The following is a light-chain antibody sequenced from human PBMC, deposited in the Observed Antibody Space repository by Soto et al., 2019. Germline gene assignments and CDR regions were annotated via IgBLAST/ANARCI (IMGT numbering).Light chain of an antibody. CDR2: DAS. J-gene: IGKJ2*01. CDR3: QQRSSPET. Sequence: EIVLTQSPATLSLSPGERATLSCRASQSVSSYLAWYQQKPGQAPRLLIYDASNRATGIAARFSGSGSGTDFTLTISSLEPEDFAVYYCQQRSSPETFGQGTKLEIK. CDR1: QSVSSY. V-gene: IGKV3-11*01.